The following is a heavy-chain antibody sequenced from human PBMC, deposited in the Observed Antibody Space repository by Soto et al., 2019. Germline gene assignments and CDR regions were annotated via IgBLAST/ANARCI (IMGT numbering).Heavy chain of an antibody. D-gene: IGHD6-6*01. J-gene: IGHJ5*02. CDR2: INPNSGGT. CDR1: GYTFTGYY. CDR3: ARVSSVYSSSSGSWFDP. Sequence: ASVKVSCKASGYTFTGYYMHWVRQAPGQGLEWMGWINPNSGGTNYVQKFQGWVTMTRDTSISTAYMELSRLRSGDTAVYYCARVSSVYSSSSGSWFDPWGQGTLVTVSS. V-gene: IGHV1-2*04.